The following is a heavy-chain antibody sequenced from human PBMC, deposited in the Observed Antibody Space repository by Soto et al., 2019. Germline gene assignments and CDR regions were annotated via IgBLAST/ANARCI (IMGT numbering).Heavy chain of an antibody. V-gene: IGHV1-69*13. CDR2: IIPIFGTA. CDR3: ARSPYYYDSSGYNY. Sequence: GASVKVSCKASGGTFSSYAISWVRQAPGQGLEWMGGIIPIFGTANYAQKFQGRVTITADESTSTAYMELSSLRSEDTAVYYCARSPYYYDSSGYNYWGQGTLVTVSS. CDR1: GGTFSSYA. D-gene: IGHD3-22*01. J-gene: IGHJ4*02.